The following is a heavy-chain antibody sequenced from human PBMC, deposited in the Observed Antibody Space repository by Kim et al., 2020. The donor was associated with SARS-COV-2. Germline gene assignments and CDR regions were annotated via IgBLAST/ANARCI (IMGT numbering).Heavy chain of an antibody. D-gene: IGHD6-6*01. J-gene: IGHJ4*02. CDR3: ARVAARSYFDY. Sequence: NTNPSPKTRGTLSVDKSRNQFSLKLSSVTAADTAVYYCARVAARSYFDYWGQGTLVTVSS. V-gene: IGHV4-4*02.